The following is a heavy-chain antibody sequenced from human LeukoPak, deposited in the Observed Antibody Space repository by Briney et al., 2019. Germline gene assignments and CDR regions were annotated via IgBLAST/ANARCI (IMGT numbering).Heavy chain of an antibody. CDR1: GDSVSSNSAA. CDR2: TYYRSKWYY. CDR3: AREGSSSFDY. V-gene: IGHV6-1*01. J-gene: IGHJ4*02. D-gene: IGHD3-10*01. Sequence: SQTLSLTCALSGDSVSSNSAAWNWIRQSPSGGLEWLGRTYYRSKWYYDYAVSVTSRITINPDTSKNQFSLHLNSVTPEDTAVYSCAREGSSSFDYWGQGTLVTVSS.